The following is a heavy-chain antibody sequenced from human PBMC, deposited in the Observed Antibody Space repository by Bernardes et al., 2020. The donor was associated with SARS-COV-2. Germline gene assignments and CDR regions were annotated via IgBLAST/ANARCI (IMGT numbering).Heavy chain of an antibody. CDR3: ATVPAAPTYYYYGMDV. CDR2: ISAYNGNT. V-gene: IGHV1-18*01. J-gene: IGHJ6*02. Sequence: ASVKVSCKASGYTFTSYGISWVRQAPGQGLEWMGWISAYNGNTNYAQKLQGRVTMTTDTSTSTAYMELRSLRSEDTAVYYCATVPAAPTYYYYGMDVWGQGTTVTVSS. D-gene: IGHD2-2*01. CDR1: GYTFTSYG.